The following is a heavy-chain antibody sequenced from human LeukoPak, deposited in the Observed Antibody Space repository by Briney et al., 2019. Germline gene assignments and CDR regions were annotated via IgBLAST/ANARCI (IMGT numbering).Heavy chain of an antibody. D-gene: IGHD3-22*01. CDR1: GYTFTGYY. V-gene: IGHV1-2*06. J-gene: IGHJ3*02. CDR3: ARGVGYYYAFDI. Sequence: ASVKVSCKASGYTFTGYYMHWVRQAPGQGLEWMGRINPNSGGTNYAQKFQGRVTMTRDTFISPAYMELSRLRSDDTAVYYCARGVGYYYAFDIGGQGTMVTVSS. CDR2: INPNSGGT.